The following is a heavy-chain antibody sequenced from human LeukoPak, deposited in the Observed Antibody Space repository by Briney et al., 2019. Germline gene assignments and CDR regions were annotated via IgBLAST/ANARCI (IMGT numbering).Heavy chain of an antibody. D-gene: IGHD6-19*01. Sequence: ASVKVSCKASGYTFTSYDVNWVRQATGQGLKWMGWMNPNSGNTGYAQKFQGRVTMTRNTSISTAYMELSRLRSEDTAVYYCARGRNLDIAVAGTELMDYWGQGTLVTVSS. V-gene: IGHV1-8*01. CDR3: ARGRNLDIAVAGTELMDY. J-gene: IGHJ4*02. CDR1: GYTFTSYD. CDR2: MNPNSGNT.